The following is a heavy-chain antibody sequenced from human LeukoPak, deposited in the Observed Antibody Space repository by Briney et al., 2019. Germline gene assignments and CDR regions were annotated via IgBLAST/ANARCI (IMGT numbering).Heavy chain of an antibody. J-gene: IGHJ4*02. D-gene: IGHD3-10*01. CDR1: GGTFRSYA. CDR3: ARNKDLSGNYPFDY. Sequence: SVKVSCKASGGTFRSYAVSWVRQAPGQGLEWMGGIIPTFGTANYAQKFQGRVTITTDDSTSKAYMELSRLRSEDTAVYYCARNKDLSGNYPFDYWGQGTLVTVSS. V-gene: IGHV1-69*05. CDR2: IIPTFGTA.